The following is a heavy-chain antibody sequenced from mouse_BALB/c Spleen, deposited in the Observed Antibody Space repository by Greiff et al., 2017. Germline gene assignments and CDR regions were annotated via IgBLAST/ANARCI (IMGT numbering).Heavy chain of an antibody. CDR3: ARDLTTVASLDY. D-gene: IGHD1-1*01. CDR2: IWAGGST. V-gene: IGHV2-9*02. Sequence: VKLVESGPGLVAPSQSLSITCTVSGFSLTSYGVHWVRQPPGKGLEWLGVIWAGGSTNYNSAIMSRLSISKDNSKSQVFLKMNSLQTDDTAMYYCARDLTTVASLDYWGQGTTLTVSA. CDR1: GFSLTSYG. J-gene: IGHJ2*01.